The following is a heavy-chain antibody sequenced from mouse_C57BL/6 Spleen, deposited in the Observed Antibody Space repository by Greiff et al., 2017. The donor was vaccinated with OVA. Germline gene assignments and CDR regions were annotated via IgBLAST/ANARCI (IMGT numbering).Heavy chain of an antibody. V-gene: IGHV5-4*03. CDR1: GFTFSSYA. CDR2: ISDGGSYT. D-gene: IGHD5-1*01. Sequence: EVKLMESGGGLVKPGGSLKLSCAASGFTFSSYAMSWVRQTPEKRLEWVATISDGGSYTYYPDNVKGRFTISRDNAKNNLYLQMSHLKSEDTAMYYCARGLTYDYAMDYWGQGTSVTVSS. CDR3: ARGLTYDYAMDY. J-gene: IGHJ4*01.